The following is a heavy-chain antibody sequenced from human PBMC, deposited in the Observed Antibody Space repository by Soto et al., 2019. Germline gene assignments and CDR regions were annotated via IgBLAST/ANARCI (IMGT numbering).Heavy chain of an antibody. CDR2: IYHSGST. J-gene: IGHJ5*01. V-gene: IGHV4-4*02. Sequence: QVQLQESGPGLVKPSGTLSLTCAVSGGSISSSNWWSWVRQPPGKGLEWIGEIYHSGSTKYNPSLKSRVTISVDKSKNQFSLKLSSVTAADSAGYYCALYSSSSDGFDSWGQGTLVTVSS. D-gene: IGHD6-6*01. CDR3: ALYSSSSDGFDS. CDR1: GGSISSSNW.